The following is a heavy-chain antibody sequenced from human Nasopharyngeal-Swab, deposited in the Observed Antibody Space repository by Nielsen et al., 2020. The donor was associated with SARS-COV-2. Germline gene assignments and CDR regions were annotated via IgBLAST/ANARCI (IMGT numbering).Heavy chain of an antibody. CDR1: GFTFSSYA. V-gene: IGHV3-23*01. J-gene: IGHJ4*02. CDR3: ARDWGWGTLDY. CDR2: ISGSGGST. Sequence: GESLKISCAASGFTFSSYAMSWVRQAPGKGLEWVSAISGSGGSTYYADSVKGRFTISRDNSKNTLYLQMNSLRAEDTAVYYCARDWGWGTLDYWGQGTLVTVSS. D-gene: IGHD3-16*01.